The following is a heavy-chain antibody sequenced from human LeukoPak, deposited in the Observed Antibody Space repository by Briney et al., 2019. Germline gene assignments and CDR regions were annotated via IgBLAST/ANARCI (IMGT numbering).Heavy chain of an antibody. CDR3: AKDVLAYYYDSSGYYYEY. V-gene: IGHV3-30*18. Sequence: GGSLRLSCAASGFIFSNYGMHWVRQAPGKGLEWVAVLSYDGSNKYYADSVKGRLTISRDNSKNTLYLQMNSLRAEDTAVYYCAKDVLAYYYDSSGYYYEYWGQGTLVTVSS. D-gene: IGHD3-22*01. J-gene: IGHJ4*02. CDR1: GFIFSNYG. CDR2: LSYDGSNK.